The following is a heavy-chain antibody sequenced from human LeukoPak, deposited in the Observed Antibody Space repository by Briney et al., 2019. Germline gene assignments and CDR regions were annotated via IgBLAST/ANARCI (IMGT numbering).Heavy chain of an antibody. J-gene: IGHJ4*02. D-gene: IGHD3-10*01. CDR2: IYYSGST. V-gene: IGHV4-39*01. CDR3: ARYGSGSYYLMGFDY. CDR1: GGSISSSSYY. Sequence: SDTLSLTCTVSGGSISSSSYYWGWIRQPPGKGLEWFGSIYYSGSTYYNPSLKSRVPISVDTSKNQFSLKLSSVTAADTAVYYCARYGSGSYYLMGFDYWGQGTLVTVSS.